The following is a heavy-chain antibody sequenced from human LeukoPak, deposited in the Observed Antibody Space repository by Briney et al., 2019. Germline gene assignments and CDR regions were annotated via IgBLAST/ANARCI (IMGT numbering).Heavy chain of an antibody. V-gene: IGHV3-33*01. CDR3: ARGGAIAVAGLDY. Sequence: GRTLRLSCAVSVFTFSSYGMHGVRHAPGKGLEWVAVIWYDGSNKYYADSVKGRFTISRDNSKNTLYLQMNSLRAEDTAVYYCARGGAIAVAGLDYWGQGTLVTVSS. CDR1: VFTFSSYG. CDR2: IWYDGSNK. J-gene: IGHJ4*02. D-gene: IGHD6-19*01.